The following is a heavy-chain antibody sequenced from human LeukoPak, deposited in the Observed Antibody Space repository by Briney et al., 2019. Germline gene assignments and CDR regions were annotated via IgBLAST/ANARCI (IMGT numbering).Heavy chain of an antibody. V-gene: IGHV4-30-2*03. Sequence: SETLSLTCAVSGGSISSGGYSWSWIRQPPGKGLEWIGNIYRSGSTYYNPSLKSRVTISVDTSKNQFSLKLSSVTAADTAVYYCASLWELPYYFDYWGQGTLVTVSS. CDR2: IYRSGST. J-gene: IGHJ4*02. D-gene: IGHD1-26*01. CDR1: GGSISSGGYS. CDR3: ASLWELPYYFDY.